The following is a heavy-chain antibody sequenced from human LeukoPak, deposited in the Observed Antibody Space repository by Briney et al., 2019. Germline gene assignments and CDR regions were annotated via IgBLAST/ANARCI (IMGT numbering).Heavy chain of an antibody. V-gene: IGHV4-4*02. J-gene: IGHJ4*02. CDR2: IHRSGST. CDR3: AREIVGGFNPGAY. Sequence: TSETLSLTCTVSPDSTTSNFWRWVRQPPGKGLEWIGEIHRSGSTNYNPSLQSRVTISIDRSKNQIALELSSVTAADTAVYYCAREIVGGFNPGAYWGQGTLVTVSS. D-gene: IGHD1-14*01. CDR1: PDSTTSNF.